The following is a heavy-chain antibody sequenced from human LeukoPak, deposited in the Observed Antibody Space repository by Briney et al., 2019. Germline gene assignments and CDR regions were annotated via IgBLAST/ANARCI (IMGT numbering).Heavy chain of an antibody. CDR2: INHSGST. V-gene: IGHV4-34*01. D-gene: IGHD3-10*01. CDR3: ARAIIWFGGSQFDY. Sequence: PSETLSLTCAVYGGSFSGYYWSWIRQPPGKGLEWIGEINHSGSTNYNPSLKSRVTISVDTSKNQFSLKLSSVTAADTAVYYCARAIIWFGGSQFDYWGQGTLVTVSS. J-gene: IGHJ4*02. CDR1: GGSFSGYY.